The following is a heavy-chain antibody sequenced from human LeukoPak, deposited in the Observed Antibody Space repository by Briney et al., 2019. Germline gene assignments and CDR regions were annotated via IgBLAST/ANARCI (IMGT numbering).Heavy chain of an antibody. CDR1: GCTFSSFA. V-gene: IGHV3-23*01. Sequence: GGSLRLSCAASGCTFSSFAMTWVRQAPGKGMEWVSGFVGNGPNTYYADSVKGRWPISRDNSRNTLYLEMNSLRPEDTAIYYCAKPRTTGLGWAQFDYWGQGSLVTVSS. CDR2: FVGNGPNT. CDR3: AKPRTTGLGWAQFDY. D-gene: IGHD2-8*02. J-gene: IGHJ4*02.